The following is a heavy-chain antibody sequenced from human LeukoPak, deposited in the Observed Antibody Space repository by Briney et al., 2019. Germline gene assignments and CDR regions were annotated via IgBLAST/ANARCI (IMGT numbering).Heavy chain of an antibody. D-gene: IGHD1-26*01. CDR3: TEEPNWFDP. CDR1: GFTFRNFW. Sequence: GGSLRLSCAASGFTFRNFWMSWVRQAPGKGLEWVGRIKSNRDGGTTQYAAPVKDRFTISRDDSKSILYLQMTSLNTEDTAMYYCTEEPNWFDPWGQGTLVTVSS. CDR2: IKSNRDGGTT. J-gene: IGHJ5*02. V-gene: IGHV3-15*01.